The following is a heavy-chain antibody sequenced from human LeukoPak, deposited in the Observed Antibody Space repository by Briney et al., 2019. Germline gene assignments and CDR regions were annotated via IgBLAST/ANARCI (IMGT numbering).Heavy chain of an antibody. D-gene: IGHD5-18*01. CDR2: IHYSGST. J-gene: IGHJ4*02. CDR1: GYSIRSSNW. Sequence: SDTLSLTCVVSGYSIRSSNWWGWVRQPPGKGLEWIGHIHYSGSTYNNPSLKSRLTMSVDTSKNQFFLKLTSVTAEDTAVYCCARWIPPEGARYFDYWGQGTLVTVSS. CDR3: ARWIPPEGARYFDY. V-gene: IGHV4-28*01.